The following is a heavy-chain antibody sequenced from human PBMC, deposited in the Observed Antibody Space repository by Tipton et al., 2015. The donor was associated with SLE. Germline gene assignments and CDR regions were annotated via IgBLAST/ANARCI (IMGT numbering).Heavy chain of an antibody. CDR1: GGSMLTYF. D-gene: IGHD6-13*01. CDR2: INHSGTT. V-gene: IGHV4-59*04. CDR3: ARPKGSLSWPDDF. J-gene: IGHJ4*02. Sequence: TLSLTCTVSGGSMLTYFWSWMRQPPGKGLEWIGEINHSGTTHYNPSLTGRVTMSVDTSKNQFSLNLTSVTAADTAVYYCARPKGSLSWPDDFWGQGTLVTVSS.